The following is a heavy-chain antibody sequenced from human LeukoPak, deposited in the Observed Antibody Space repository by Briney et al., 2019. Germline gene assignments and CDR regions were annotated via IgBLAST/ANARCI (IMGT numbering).Heavy chain of an antibody. CDR3: ARGEQLGHLEYFQH. D-gene: IGHD6-13*01. Sequence: GGSLRLSCAAPGFTFSSYSMNWVRQAPGKGLEWVSSISSTSDIYCADSVKGRFNISRDNAKNSLYLQMNSLRTGDTAVYYCARGEQLGHLEYFQHWGQGTLVTVSS. CDR1: GFTFSSYS. V-gene: IGHV3-21*01. CDR2: ISSTSDI. J-gene: IGHJ1*01.